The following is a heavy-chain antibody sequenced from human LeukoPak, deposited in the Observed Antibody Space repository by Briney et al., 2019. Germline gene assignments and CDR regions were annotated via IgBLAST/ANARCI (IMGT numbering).Heavy chain of an antibody. J-gene: IGHJ4*02. Sequence: GGSLRLSCAASGFTVSSNYMSWVRQAPGKGLEWVSVIYSGGSTYYADSVKGRFTISRDNSKNTLYLQMNSLRAEDTAAYYCARDTYDSSGYYYYYFDYWGQGTLVTVSS. CDR2: IYSGGST. CDR3: ARDTYDSSGYYYYYFDY. V-gene: IGHV3-53*01. CDR1: GFTVSSNY. D-gene: IGHD3-22*01.